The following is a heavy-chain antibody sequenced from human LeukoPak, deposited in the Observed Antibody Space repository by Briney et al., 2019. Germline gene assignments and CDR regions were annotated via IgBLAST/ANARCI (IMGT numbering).Heavy chain of an antibody. V-gene: IGHV1-2*02. CDR1: GYTFTGYY. D-gene: IGHD5-12*01. J-gene: IGHJ5*02. CDR3: ARVGQDIVAARWGFDP. CDR2: INPNSGGT. Sequence: EASVKVSCKASGYTFTGYYMHWVRQAPGQGLEWMGWINPNSGGTNYAQKFQGRVTMARDTSISTAYMELSRLRSDDTAVYYCARVGQDIVAARWGFDPWGQGTLVTVSS.